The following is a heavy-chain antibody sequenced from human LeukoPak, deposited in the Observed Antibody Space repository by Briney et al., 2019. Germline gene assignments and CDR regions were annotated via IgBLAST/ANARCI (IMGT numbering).Heavy chain of an antibody. J-gene: IGHJ5*02. Sequence: PGGSLRLSCAASGFTFSRYGIHWVRQAPGKGLEWVAVIWYDGSNKYYADSVKGRFTISRDNSKNTLYLQMNSLRAEGTAVYYCARDDVDTAMVTWGQGTLDTVPS. CDR2: IWYDGSNK. V-gene: IGHV3-33*01. CDR3: ARDDVDTAMVT. CDR1: GFTFSRYG. D-gene: IGHD5-18*01.